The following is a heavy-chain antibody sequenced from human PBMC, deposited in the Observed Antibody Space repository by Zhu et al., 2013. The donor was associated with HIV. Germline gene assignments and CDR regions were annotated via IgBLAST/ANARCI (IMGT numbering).Heavy chain of an antibody. J-gene: IGHJ3*02. CDR1: GFTFSSYS. D-gene: IGHD6-13*01. CDR2: ISSSSSYI. Sequence: EVQLVESGGGLVKPGGSLRLSCAASGFTFSSYSMNWVRQAPGKGLEWVSSISSSSSYIYYADSVKGRFTISRDNAKNSLYLQMNSLRAEDTAVYYCAAASTPRDAFDIWGQGTMVTVSS. V-gene: IGHV3-21*01. CDR3: AAASTPRDAFDI.